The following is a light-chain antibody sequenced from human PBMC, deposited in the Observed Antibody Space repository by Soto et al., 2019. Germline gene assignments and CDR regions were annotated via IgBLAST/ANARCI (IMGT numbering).Light chain of an antibody. CDR1: SSNIGAGYD. CDR3: QSYDSSLSGFYV. J-gene: IGLJ1*01. Sequence: LTQPPSVSGAPGQRVTISCTGSSSNIGAGYDVHWYQQLPGTAPKLLIYGNSNRPSGVPDRFSGSKSGTSASLAITGLQAEDEADYYCQSYDSSLSGFYVFGTGTKVTVL. CDR2: GNS. V-gene: IGLV1-40*01.